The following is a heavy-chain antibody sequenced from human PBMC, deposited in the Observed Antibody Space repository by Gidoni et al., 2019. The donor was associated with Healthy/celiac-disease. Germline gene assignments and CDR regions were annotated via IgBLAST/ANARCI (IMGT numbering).Heavy chain of an antibody. V-gene: IGHV4-39*01. J-gene: IGHJ5*02. Sequence: QLQLQESGPGLVKPSETLSLTCTVSGGSISSSSYYWGWIRQPPGKGLEWIGSIYYSGSTYYNPSLKSRVTISVDTSKNQFSLKLSSVTAADTAVYYCARHAISVGATTWWFDPWGQGTLVTVSS. D-gene: IGHD1-26*01. CDR1: GGSISSSSYY. CDR3: ARHAISVGATTWWFDP. CDR2: IYYSGST.